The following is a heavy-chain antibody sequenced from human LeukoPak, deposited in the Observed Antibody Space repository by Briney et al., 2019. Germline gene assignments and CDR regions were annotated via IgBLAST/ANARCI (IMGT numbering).Heavy chain of an antibody. CDR2: ISTTATTI. Sequence: GGALRLSCEASGLRFSPQGMKWVRQAPGRGVKGMACISTTATTIYYAASVKGRFTISSASAQNSVYLEMNHVRAEDTAVYYCARVRIEVAAPSFYFDLWGRGTLVTVSS. D-gene: IGHD3-22*01. V-gene: IGHV3-48*01. CDR3: ARVRIEVAAPSFYFDL. CDR1: GLRFSPQG. J-gene: IGHJ4*02.